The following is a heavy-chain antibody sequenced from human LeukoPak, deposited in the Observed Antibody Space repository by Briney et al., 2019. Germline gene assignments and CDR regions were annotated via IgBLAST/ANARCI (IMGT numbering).Heavy chain of an antibody. J-gene: IGHJ5*02. CDR1: GFTFGGYG. Sequence: GGSLRLSCEGSGFTFGGYGVGWFRQAPGKGLQWVTSIRSNTYGGSTEYVPSVKGRFTTSRDDSNSIAYLQMNSLKAEDTAIYYCARVSRGGITASWFDPWGQGTLVTVSS. CDR3: ARVSRGGITASWFDP. D-gene: IGHD6-13*01. CDR2: IRSNTYGGST. V-gene: IGHV3-49*03.